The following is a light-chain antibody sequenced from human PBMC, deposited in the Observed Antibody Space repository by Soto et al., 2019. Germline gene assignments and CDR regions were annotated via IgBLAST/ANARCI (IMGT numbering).Light chain of an antibody. CDR3: QKYSSVPV. Sequence: DIQMTQSPTSLSASVGDTVTITCRASQDIRIFVAWYQQKPGKAPKLLIYAASTLQSGVPSRFSGSGSGTDFTLTINSLQPEDIATYSCQKYSSVPVFGPGTKVEIK. J-gene: IGKJ3*01. V-gene: IGKV1-27*01. CDR2: AAS. CDR1: QDIRIF.